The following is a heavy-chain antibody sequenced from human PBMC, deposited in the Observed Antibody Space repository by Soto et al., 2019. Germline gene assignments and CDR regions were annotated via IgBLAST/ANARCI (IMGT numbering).Heavy chain of an antibody. V-gene: IGHV3-30*18. J-gene: IGHJ6*02. Sequence: GGSLRLSCAASGFTFSSYGMHWVRQAPGRGLEWVAVISYDGSNKYYADSVKGRFTISRDNSKNTLYLQMNSLRAEDTAVYYCAKGPRGAAAEVWGQGXTVTVSS. CDR3: AKGPRGAAAEV. CDR2: ISYDGSNK. D-gene: IGHD6-13*01. CDR1: GFTFSSYG.